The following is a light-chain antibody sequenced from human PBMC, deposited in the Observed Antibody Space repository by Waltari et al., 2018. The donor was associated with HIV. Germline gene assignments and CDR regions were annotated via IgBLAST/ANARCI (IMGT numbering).Light chain of an antibody. V-gene: IGLV2-23*02. CDR1: SSDVGGYNL. CDR2: EVS. CDR3: CAYAGSTTYVI. J-gene: IGLJ2*01. Sequence: QSALTQPASVSGSPGQSITISCTGPSSDVGGYNLVSWYQQHLGKAPKLMIYEVSKRPSGVSNRFSGSKSGNTASLTISGLQAEDEADYYCCAYAGSTTYVIFGGGTKLTVL.